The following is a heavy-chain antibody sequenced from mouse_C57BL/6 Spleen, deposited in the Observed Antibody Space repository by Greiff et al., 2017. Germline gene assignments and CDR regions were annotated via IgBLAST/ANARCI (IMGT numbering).Heavy chain of an antibody. J-gene: IGHJ4*01. CDR1: GFSFNTYA. D-gene: IGHD2-3*01. CDR2: IRSKSNNYAT. Sequence: VQLKESGGGLVQPKGSLKLSCAASGFSFNTYAMNWVRQATGKGLEWVARIRSKSNNYATYYADSVKDRFTISRDDSESMLYLQMNNLKTEDTAMYYCVRGGYYLYYAMDYWGQGTSVTVSS. CDR3: VRGGYYLYYAMDY. V-gene: IGHV10-1*01.